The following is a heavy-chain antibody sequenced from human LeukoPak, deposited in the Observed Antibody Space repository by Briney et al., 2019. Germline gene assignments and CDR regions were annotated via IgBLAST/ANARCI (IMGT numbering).Heavy chain of an antibody. CDR2: IYYSGST. J-gene: IGHJ5*02. CDR3: ARRSSSWSLSLWFDP. CDR1: GGSVSSGSYY. V-gene: IGHV4-61*01. D-gene: IGHD6-13*01. Sequence: SETLSPTCTVSGGSVSSGSYYWSWIRQPPGKGLEWIGYIYYSGSTNYNPSLKSRVTISVDKSKNQFSLKLSSVTAADTAVYYCARRSSSWSLSLWFDPWGQGTLVTVSS.